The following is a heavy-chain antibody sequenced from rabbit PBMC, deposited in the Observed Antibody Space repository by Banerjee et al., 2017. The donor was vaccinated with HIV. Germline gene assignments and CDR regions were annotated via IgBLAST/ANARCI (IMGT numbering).Heavy chain of an antibody. Sequence: QSLEESGGDLVKPGASLTLTCTASGFSFSSSYYMCWVRQAPGKGLEWIACIYTNSGITSYASWVNGRFTISRSTSLNTVDLKMTSLTAADTATYFCARGGYAGNSPFNLWGPGTLVTVS. V-gene: IGHV1S43*01. CDR1: GFSFSSSYY. J-gene: IGHJ4*01. CDR3: ARGGYAGNSPFNL. D-gene: IGHD8-1*01. CDR2: IYTNSGIT.